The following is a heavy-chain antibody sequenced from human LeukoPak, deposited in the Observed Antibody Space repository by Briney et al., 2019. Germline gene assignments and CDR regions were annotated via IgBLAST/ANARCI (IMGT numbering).Heavy chain of an antibody. Sequence: ASVKVSCKASGYTFTSYGISWVRQAPGQGLEWMGWISAYNGNTNHAQKFQGRVTMTIDTSTSTAYMELRSLRSDDTALYYCARVDSSSWRYYFDYWGQGTLVTVSS. CDR3: ARVDSSSWRYYFDY. CDR1: GYTFTSYG. CDR2: ISAYNGNT. J-gene: IGHJ4*02. D-gene: IGHD6-13*01. V-gene: IGHV1-18*01.